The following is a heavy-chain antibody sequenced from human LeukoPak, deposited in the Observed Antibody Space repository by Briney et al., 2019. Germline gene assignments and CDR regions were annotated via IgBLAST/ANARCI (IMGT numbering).Heavy chain of an antibody. CDR1: GDSISSYY. CDR2: IYYSGRT. Sequence: ASETLSLTCTVSGDSISSYYWSWIRQPPGKGLEWIGYIYYSGRTNYNPSLKSRVTISVDTSKNHFSLKLSSVTAADTAVYYCARGSTYSSPLFDPWGQGTLVTVSS. CDR3: ARGSTYSSPLFDP. J-gene: IGHJ5*02. V-gene: IGHV4-59*01. D-gene: IGHD6-13*01.